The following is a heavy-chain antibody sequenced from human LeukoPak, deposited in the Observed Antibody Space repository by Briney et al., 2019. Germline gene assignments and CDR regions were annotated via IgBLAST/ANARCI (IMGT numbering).Heavy chain of an antibody. Sequence: SETLSLTCSVSGDSISSYSWSWIRQPPGKELEWIAYIYYSGSTNYNPSLKSRVTMSVDTSKSQVSLKLSSVTAADSAVYYCARGTAYGDTGSFDYSGQGTLVTVSS. V-gene: IGHV4-59*01. CDR2: IYYSGST. CDR1: GDSISSYS. CDR3: ARGTAYGDTGSFDY. D-gene: IGHD4-17*01. J-gene: IGHJ4*02.